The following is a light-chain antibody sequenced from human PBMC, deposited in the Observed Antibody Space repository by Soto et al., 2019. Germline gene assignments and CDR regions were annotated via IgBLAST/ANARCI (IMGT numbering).Light chain of an antibody. CDR3: QQLNSYPTIT. CDR1: QGISSY. Sequence: IQLTQSPSSLSASVGDRVTITCRASQGISSYLAWYQQKPGKAPKLLLYAASTLQSGVPSRFSGSGSGTAFTLTISSLQPEDFATYYCQQLNSYPTITFGQGTRLEIK. V-gene: IGKV1-9*01. J-gene: IGKJ5*01. CDR2: AAS.